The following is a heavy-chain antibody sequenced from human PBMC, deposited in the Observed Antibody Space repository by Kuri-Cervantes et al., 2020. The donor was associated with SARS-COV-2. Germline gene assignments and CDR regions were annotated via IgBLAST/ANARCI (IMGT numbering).Heavy chain of an antibody. V-gene: IGHV3-23*01. J-gene: IGHJ3*02. CDR3: AKLTRPAAFDI. Sequence: GESLKISCTASGFTFGDYAMSWVRQAPGKGLEWVSGISGSGSDTYYPDSADSVKGRFTISRDNSKNTLYLQMNSLRAEDTALYYCAKLTRPAAFDIWGQGTMVTVSS. CDR1: GFTFGDYA. CDR2: ISGSGSDT. D-gene: IGHD2-2*01.